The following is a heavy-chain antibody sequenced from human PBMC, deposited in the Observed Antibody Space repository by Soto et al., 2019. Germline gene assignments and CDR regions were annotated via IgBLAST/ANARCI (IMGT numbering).Heavy chain of an antibody. V-gene: IGHV3-30-3*01. J-gene: IGHJ4*02. Sequence: QVQLVESGGGVFQPGRSLRLSCAASGFSFSSYAMHWVRQAPGKGLDWVAVISYDGSNKYYADSVKGRFTISRDNSKNTLDLQMNSLRAEDTAVYYCASVQRSYDILTGYSHYWGQGTLVTVSS. D-gene: IGHD3-9*01. CDR3: ASVQRSYDILTGYSHY. CDR2: ISYDGSNK. CDR1: GFSFSSYA.